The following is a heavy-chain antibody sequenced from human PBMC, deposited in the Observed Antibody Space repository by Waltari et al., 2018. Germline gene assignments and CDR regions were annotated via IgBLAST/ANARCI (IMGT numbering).Heavy chain of an antibody. Sequence: EVQLVQYGAEVKKPGESLKISCKGSGYSFTSYWIGWVRQMPGNGLEWVGILSPRDSVTSSSPSLQSKLTPSADKSISTAYQQWNILKASDTAMYYCARQSGYSSGWYFDSWGQGTLVTVSS. J-gene: IGHJ4*02. D-gene: IGHD6-19*01. CDR3: ARQSGYSSGWYFDS. CDR2: LSPRDSVT. CDR1: GYSFTSYW. V-gene: IGHV5-51*01.